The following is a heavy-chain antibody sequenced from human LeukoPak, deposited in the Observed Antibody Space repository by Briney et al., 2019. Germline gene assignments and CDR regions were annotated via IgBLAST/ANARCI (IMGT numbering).Heavy chain of an antibody. V-gene: IGHV3-23*01. J-gene: IGHJ4*02. Sequence: GGSLRLSCAASGFTFSNYGMHWVRQAPGKGLEWVSDINGSGGSTYYADSVKGRFTISRDNSKNTLYPQMNSLRAEDTAIYYCAKYRGIPNWGQGTLVTVSS. CDR2: INGSGGST. CDR1: GFTFSNYG. D-gene: IGHD3-10*01. CDR3: AKYRGIPN.